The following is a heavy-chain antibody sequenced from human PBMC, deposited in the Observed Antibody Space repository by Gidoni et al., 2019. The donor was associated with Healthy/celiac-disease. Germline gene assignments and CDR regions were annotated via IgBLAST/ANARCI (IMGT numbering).Heavy chain of an antibody. V-gene: IGHV3-23*01. J-gene: IGHJ4*02. CDR1: GFTFSSYA. D-gene: IGHD3-22*01. CDR2: ISGSGGST. CDR3: AKNPTYYYDSSGYRLDY. Sequence: EVQLLESGGGLVQPGGSLRLSCAAAGFTFSSYAMSWVRQAPGKGLEWVSAISGSGGSTYYADSVKGRFTISRDISKNTLYLQMNSLRAEDTAVYYCAKNPTYYYDSSGYRLDYWGQGTLVTVSS.